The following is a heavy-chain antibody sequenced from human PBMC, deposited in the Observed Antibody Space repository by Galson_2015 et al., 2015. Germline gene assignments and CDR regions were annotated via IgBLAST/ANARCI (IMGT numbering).Heavy chain of an antibody. CDR2: IINSGGST. Sequence: SLRLSCAASGFTFSSYAMSWVRQAPGKGLEWVSTIINSGGSTYYADSVKGRFTIPRDNSKNTLSLQMNSLRAEDTAVYYCAKDREYCTSSSCYHHFDFWGQGTLVTVSS. CDR1: GFTFSSYA. J-gene: IGHJ4*02. CDR3: AKDREYCTSSSCYHHFDF. D-gene: IGHD2-2*01. V-gene: IGHV3-23*01.